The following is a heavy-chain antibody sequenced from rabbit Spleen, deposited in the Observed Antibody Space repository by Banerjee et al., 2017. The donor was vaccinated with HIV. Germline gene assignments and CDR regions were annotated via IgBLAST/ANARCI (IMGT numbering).Heavy chain of an antibody. V-gene: IGHV1S40*01. D-gene: IGHD1-1*01. Sequence: SLEESGGDLVKPGASLTLTGTASGFSFSYSDYMCWVRQPPGKGPEWIACIGAGSSGSTYYASWAKGRFTISKTSSTTVTLQMTSLTDADTATYFCARDLVAVIGWNFNLWGPGTLVTVS. CDR1: GFSFSYSDY. J-gene: IGHJ4*01. CDR2: IGAGSSGST. CDR3: ARDLVAVIGWNFNL.